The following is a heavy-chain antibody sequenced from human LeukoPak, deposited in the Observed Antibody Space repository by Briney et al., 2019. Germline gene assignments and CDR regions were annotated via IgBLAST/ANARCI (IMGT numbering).Heavy chain of an antibody. J-gene: IGHJ4*02. V-gene: IGHV3-30*02. CDR2: IRYDGINK. Sequence: PGGSLRLSCAASGFTFSSYGIHWVRQAPGKGLEWVAFIRYDGINKYYADSVKGRFTISRDNSKNTLYLQMNSLRAEDTAVYYCARGGSDVTVGYWGQGTLVTVSS. CDR3: ARGGSDVTVGY. D-gene: IGHD1-26*01. CDR1: GFTFSSYG.